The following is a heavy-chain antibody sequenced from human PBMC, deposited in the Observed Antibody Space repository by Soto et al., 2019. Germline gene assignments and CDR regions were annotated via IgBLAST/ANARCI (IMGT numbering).Heavy chain of an antibody. CDR1: GYSFTSYW. Sequence: EVQLVQSGAEVKKPGESLKISCKGSGYSFTSYWIGWVRQMPGKGLEWMGIIYPGDSDTRYSPSFQGQVTISADKSISTAYLQWSSLKASDTAMYYCATGYYDFWSGPDPFDYWGQGTLVTVSS. J-gene: IGHJ4*02. V-gene: IGHV5-51*03. CDR2: IYPGDSDT. CDR3: ATGYYDFWSGPDPFDY. D-gene: IGHD3-3*01.